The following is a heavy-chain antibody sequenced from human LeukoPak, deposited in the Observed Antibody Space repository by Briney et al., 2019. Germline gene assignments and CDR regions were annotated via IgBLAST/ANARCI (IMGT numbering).Heavy chain of an antibody. D-gene: IGHD6-13*01. CDR3: ARDRWSSSSPGAFDI. Sequence: PGGSLRLSCAASGFTFSSYEMNWVRQAPGKGLEWVSYISSSSSYIYYADSVKGRFTISRDNAKNSLYLQMNSLRAEDTAVYYCARDRWSSSSPGAFDIWGQGTMVTVSS. CDR1: GFTFSSYE. V-gene: IGHV3-21*05. CDR2: ISSSSSYI. J-gene: IGHJ3*02.